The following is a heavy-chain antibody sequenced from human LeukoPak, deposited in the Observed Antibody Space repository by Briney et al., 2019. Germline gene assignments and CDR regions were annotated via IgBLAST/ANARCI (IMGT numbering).Heavy chain of an antibody. V-gene: IGHV4-34*01. Sequence: KPSETLSLTCAVDGGSFSGYYWSWIRQPPGKGLEWIGEINHSGSTNYNPSLKSRVTISVDTSKNQFSLKLSSVTAADTAVYYCARFVRSRWLRTYNYYYYMDVWGKGTTVTVSS. CDR3: ARFVRSRWLRTYNYYYYMDV. CDR2: INHSGST. J-gene: IGHJ6*03. CDR1: GGSFSGYY. D-gene: IGHD5-12*01.